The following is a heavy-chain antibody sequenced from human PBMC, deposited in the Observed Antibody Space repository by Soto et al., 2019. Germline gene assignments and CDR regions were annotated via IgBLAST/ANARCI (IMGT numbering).Heavy chain of an antibody. V-gene: IGHV4-4*08. CDR3: ASSAGHPGDFFYYNGMDV. J-gene: IGHJ6*02. CDR1: GASIRNYY. Sequence: SETLSLTCSVSGASIRNYYWHWVRQLPGKGLEWIGYVYTPDYTRYNSSLKSRATISVDTSKSKFSLRLNSVTAAETAVYYCASSAGHPGDFFYYNGMDVWGQGTTVIVSS. D-gene: IGHD3-10*01. CDR2: VYTPDYT.